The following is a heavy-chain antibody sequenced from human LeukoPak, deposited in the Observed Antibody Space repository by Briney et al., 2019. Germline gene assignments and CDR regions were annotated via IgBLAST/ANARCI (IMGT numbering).Heavy chain of an antibody. J-gene: IGHJ3*02. V-gene: IGHV3-15*01. CDR2: IKSKIDGGTT. CDR3: STVGSTMVSDAFDI. Sequence: PGGSLRLSCAASGFTFSNAWMSWVRQAPGKGLEWVGRIKSKIDGGTTDYAAPVKGRFSISRDDSKNKLYLQMNSLKIDDTAVYYCSTVGSTMVSDAFDIWGQGTMVTVSS. D-gene: IGHD3-10*01. CDR1: GFTFSNAW.